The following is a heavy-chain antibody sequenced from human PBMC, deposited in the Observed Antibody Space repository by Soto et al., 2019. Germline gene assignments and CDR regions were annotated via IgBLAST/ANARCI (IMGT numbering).Heavy chain of an antibody. J-gene: IGHJ5*02. Sequence: GGSLRLSCAASGFVFNSFEMNWVRQAPGKGLEWISYISSTGNTIYYADSVKGRFTISRDNSKSTVYLELNNLSAEDTAVYHCAKNQGVELVPLATVDWFDPWGQGSVVTVSS. CDR2: ISSTGNTI. D-gene: IGHD1-26*01. CDR3: AKNQGVELVPLATVDWFDP. CDR1: GFVFNSFE. V-gene: IGHV3-48*03.